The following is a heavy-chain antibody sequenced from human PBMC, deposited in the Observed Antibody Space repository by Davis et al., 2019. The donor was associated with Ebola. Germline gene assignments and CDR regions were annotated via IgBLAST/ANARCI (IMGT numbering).Heavy chain of an antibody. V-gene: IGHV4-4*02. CDR3: ARDSSGWYPYYFDY. D-gene: IGHD6-19*01. Sequence: MPGGSLRLSCAVSGGSISSSNWWSWVRQPPGKGLEWIGEIYHSGSTNYNPSLKSRVTIPVDKSKNQFSLKLSSVTAADTAVYYCARDSSGWYPYYFDYWGQGTLVTVSS. CDR1: GGSISSSNW. J-gene: IGHJ4*02. CDR2: IYHSGST.